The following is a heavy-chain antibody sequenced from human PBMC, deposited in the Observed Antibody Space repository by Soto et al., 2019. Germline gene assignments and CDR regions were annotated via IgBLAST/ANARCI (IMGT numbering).Heavy chain of an antibody. V-gene: IGHV4-59*01. D-gene: IGHD4-17*01. CDR3: ARSLTVTRFDK. CDR2: VCYTGST. CDR1: GGSMSNNY. J-gene: IGHJ4*02. Sequence: QVHLQESGPGLVKPSETLSLFCDVSGGSMSNNYWSWIRQAPGRGLEWIGYVCYTGSTNYNPSLKSRVSISVDTSKKQFSLRLSSVTAADTAVYYCARSLTVTRFDKWGQGTRVTVS.